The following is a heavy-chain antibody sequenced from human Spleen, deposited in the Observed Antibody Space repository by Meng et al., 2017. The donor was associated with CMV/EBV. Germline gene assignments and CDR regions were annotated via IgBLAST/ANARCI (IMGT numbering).Heavy chain of an antibody. J-gene: IGHJ6*02. CDR3: AGNNCSSTSCYTRGYYYYDMDV. Sequence: ASVKVSCKASGYTFTSYGISWVRQAPGQGLEWMGWISAYNGNTKYAQKFHGRVTMTTDTSTSTAYMELRSLRSDDTAVYYCAGNNCSSTSCYTRGYYYYDMDVWGQGTTVTVSS. V-gene: IGHV1-18*01. D-gene: IGHD2-2*02. CDR2: ISAYNGNT. CDR1: GYTFTSYG.